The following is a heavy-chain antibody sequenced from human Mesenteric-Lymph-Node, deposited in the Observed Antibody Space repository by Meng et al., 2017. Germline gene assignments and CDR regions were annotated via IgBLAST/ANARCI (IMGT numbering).Heavy chain of an antibody. CDR3: ARDAGWYHFDY. V-gene: IGHV4-34*01. D-gene: IGHD6-19*01. CDR2: INHSGST. Sequence: SETLSLTCAVYGGSFSGYYWSWIRQPPGKGLEWIGEINHSGSTNYNPSLKSRVTISVDTSKNQFSLKLSSVTAADTAVYYCARDAGWYHFDYWGQGTLVTVSS. CDR1: GGSFSGYY. J-gene: IGHJ4*02.